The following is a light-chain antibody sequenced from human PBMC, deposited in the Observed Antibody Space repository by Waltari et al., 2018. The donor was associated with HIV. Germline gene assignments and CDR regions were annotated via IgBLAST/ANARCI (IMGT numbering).Light chain of an antibody. J-gene: IGKJ3*01. CDR3: QQYGSSPLFT. Sequence: EIVLTQSPGTLSLSPGESATLSCRASPIVGSNYLAWYQQKPGHAPRRLIYDASTRATAIPDRFSGSESGTDFTLTISRLEPEDFAVYYCQQYGSSPLFTFGPGTKVDIK. V-gene: IGKV3-20*01. CDR2: DAS. CDR1: PIVGSNY.